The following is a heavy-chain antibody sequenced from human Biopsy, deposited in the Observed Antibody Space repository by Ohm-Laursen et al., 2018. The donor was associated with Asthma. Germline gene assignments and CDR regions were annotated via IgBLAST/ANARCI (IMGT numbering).Heavy chain of an antibody. J-gene: IGHJ4*02. D-gene: IGHD6-19*01. CDR2: ISYDGSSI. V-gene: IGHV3-30-3*01. Sequence: SLRLSCAASRFTYDMHWVRQAPGKGLEWVAVISYDGSSIYYADSVKGRFTISRDNSKNTLSLQMNSLTAEDTAVYYCAREGVAGTHIEDWGQGTLVTVSS. CDR3: AREGVAGTHIED. CDR1: RFTYD.